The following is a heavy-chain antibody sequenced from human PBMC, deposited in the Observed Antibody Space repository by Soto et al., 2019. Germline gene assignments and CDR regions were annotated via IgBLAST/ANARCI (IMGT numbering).Heavy chain of an antibody. CDR3: ARDLAIAVAGGAPVLDY. D-gene: IGHD6-19*01. V-gene: IGHV3-33*01. Sequence: GGSLRLSCAASGFTFSSYGMHWVRQAPGKGLEWVAVIWYDGSNKYYADSVKGRFTISRDNSKNTLYLQMNSLRAEDTAVYYCARDLAIAVAGGAPVLDYWGQGTLVTVS. CDR2: IWYDGSNK. J-gene: IGHJ4*02. CDR1: GFTFSSYG.